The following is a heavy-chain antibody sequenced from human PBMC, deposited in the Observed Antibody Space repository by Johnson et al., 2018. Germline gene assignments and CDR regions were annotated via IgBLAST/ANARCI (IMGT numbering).Heavy chain of an antibody. D-gene: IGHD4-17*01. V-gene: IGHV3-7*01. J-gene: IGHJ6*03. CDR2: IKQDGSEK. Sequence: VQLVESGGGLVQPGGSLRLSCAASGFTFSSYWMSWVRQAPGKGLEWVANIKQDGSEKYSVDSVKGRFPISRDNAKNSLFLQMNSLRAEDTAVYYWAGEYGDYVGFRYYYMDVGGKGATVTVSS. CDR1: GFTFSSYW. CDR3: AGEYGDYVGFRYYYMDV.